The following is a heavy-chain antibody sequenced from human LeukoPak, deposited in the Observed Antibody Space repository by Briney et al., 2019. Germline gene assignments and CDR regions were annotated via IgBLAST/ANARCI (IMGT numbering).Heavy chain of an antibody. CDR3: ARGTGSYSSSADY. D-gene: IGHD6-6*01. V-gene: IGHV4-38-2*02. Sequence: SETLSLTCTVSGYSISTAYYWSWIWQPPGKGLEWIGTIYHTGTTYYNPSLKSRVTISVDTSKNQFSLRLSSVTAADTAVYYCARGTGSYSSSADYWGQGTLVTVSS. CDR2: IYHTGTT. J-gene: IGHJ4*02. CDR1: GYSISTAYY.